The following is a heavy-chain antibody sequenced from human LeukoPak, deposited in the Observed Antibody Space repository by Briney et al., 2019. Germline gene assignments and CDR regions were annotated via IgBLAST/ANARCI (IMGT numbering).Heavy chain of an antibody. CDR1: GYTFNTYG. CDR3: ARDWPISMVYYFDY. V-gene: IGHV1-18*01. CDR2: SSAYNGNT. J-gene: IGHJ4*02. Sequence: ASVKVSCKASGYTFNTYGISWVRQAPGQGLEWMGWSSAYNGNTNYAQKFQGRVTITTDTSTSTAYMDLRSLRSDDTAVYYCARDWPISMVYYFDYWGQGTLVTVSS. D-gene: IGHD3-10*01.